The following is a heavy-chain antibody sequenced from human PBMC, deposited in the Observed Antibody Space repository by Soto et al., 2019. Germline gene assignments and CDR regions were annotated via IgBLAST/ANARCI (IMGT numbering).Heavy chain of an antibody. CDR2: ISYDGSNK. Sequence: TGGSLRLSCAASGFTFSSYGMHWVRQAPGKGLEWVAVISYDGSNKYYADSVKGRFTISRDNSKNTLYLQMNSLRAEDTAVYYCAKGMEDVVVVPAAITHFYGMDVWGQGTTVTVSS. CDR1: GFTFSSYG. V-gene: IGHV3-30*18. J-gene: IGHJ6*02. D-gene: IGHD2-2*01. CDR3: AKGMEDVVVVPAAITHFYGMDV.